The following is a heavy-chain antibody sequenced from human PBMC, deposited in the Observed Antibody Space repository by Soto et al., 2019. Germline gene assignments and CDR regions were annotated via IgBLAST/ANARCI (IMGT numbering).Heavy chain of an antibody. D-gene: IGHD2-15*01. J-gene: IGHJ4*01. Sequence: ASVKVSCKASSYTFTSYGFSWVRQAPGQGLEWMGWICPYNGETSYAQILQGRVTMTTDTSTSTAYMELRSLKSDDTAVYYCARAYCSGDTCYDYWGHGTLVTVSS. CDR3: ARAYCSGDTCYDY. CDR2: ICPYNGET. V-gene: IGHV1-18*01. CDR1: SYTFTSYG.